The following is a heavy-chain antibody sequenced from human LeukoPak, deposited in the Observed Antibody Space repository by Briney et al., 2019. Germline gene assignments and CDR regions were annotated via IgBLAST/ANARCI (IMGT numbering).Heavy chain of an antibody. D-gene: IGHD3-22*01. V-gene: IGHV4-59*12. J-gene: IGHJ4*02. CDR2: IYYSGST. CDR1: GGSFTSYF. CDR3: ARDLAYDSSGHFDY. Sequence: PSETLSLTCTVSGGSFTSYFWSWIRQPPGKGLEWIGSIYYSGSTYYNPSLKSRVTISVDTSKNQFSLKLSSVTAADTAVYYCARDLAYDSSGHFDYWGQGTLVTVSS.